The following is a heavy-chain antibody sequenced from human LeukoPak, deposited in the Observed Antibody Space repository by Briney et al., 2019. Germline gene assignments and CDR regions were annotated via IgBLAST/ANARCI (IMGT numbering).Heavy chain of an antibody. CDR3: AKGSGYDTDFDY. CDR2: ISGSGDNT. V-gene: IGHV3-23*01. CDR1: GFTFNNYA. D-gene: IGHD5-12*01. J-gene: IGHJ4*02. Sequence: GGSLRLSCAASGFTFNNYAMYWVRQAPGKGPEWVSGISGSGDNTYYADSVKGRFTISRDNSKNTLYLQMNSLRAEDTAVYYCAKGSGYDTDFDYWGQGTLVSVSS.